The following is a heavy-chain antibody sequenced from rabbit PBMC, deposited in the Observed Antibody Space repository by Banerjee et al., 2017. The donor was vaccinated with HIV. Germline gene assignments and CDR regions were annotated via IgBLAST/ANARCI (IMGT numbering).Heavy chain of an antibody. V-gene: IGHV1S45*01. CDR2: INTGKSGST. CDR1: GFSFSDKYV. J-gene: IGHJ4*01. Sequence: QEQLEESGGDLVKPGRSLTITCTASGFSFSDKYVMCWVRQAPGKGLEWIGCINTGKSGSTYYASWAKGRFPISKASSTPVTLQMTSLTAADSASYFCARDLAGVIGWNFNLWGPGTLVTVS. D-gene: IGHD4-1*01. CDR3: ARDLAGVIGWNFNL.